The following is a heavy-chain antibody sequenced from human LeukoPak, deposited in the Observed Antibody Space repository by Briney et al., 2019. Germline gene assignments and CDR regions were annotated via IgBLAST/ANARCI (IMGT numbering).Heavy chain of an antibody. CDR1: GYTFTGYY. CDR2: INPNRGDT. D-gene: IGHD6-13*01. Sequence: ASVKVSCKASGYTFTGYYMHWVRQAPGQGLEWMGRINPNRGDTNYAQKFQGRVTMTRDTSISTAYMELSRLRSDDTAVYYCANQYSSSWHYKYWGQGTLVTVSS. CDR3: ANQYSSSWHYKY. J-gene: IGHJ4*02. V-gene: IGHV1-2*06.